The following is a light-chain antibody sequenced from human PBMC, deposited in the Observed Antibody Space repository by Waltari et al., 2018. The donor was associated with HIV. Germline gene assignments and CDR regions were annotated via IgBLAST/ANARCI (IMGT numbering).Light chain of an antibody. V-gene: IGLV1-47*01. CDR3: AAWDDSLSAWL. CDR2: HTN. Sequence: QSVLTQPPSASGTPGQRVTLPCSGSSSTIVTNYVSWYKQFPGTAPELVVDHTNQRPLGVPDRCSGSKSGTSASLAISGLRSEDEADYYCAAWDDSLSAWLFGGGTRLNVL. J-gene: IGLJ2*01. CDR1: SSTIVTNY.